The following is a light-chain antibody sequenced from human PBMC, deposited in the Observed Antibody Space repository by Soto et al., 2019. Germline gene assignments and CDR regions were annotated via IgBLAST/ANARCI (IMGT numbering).Light chain of an antibody. CDR2: GSS. Sequence: QSVLTRPPSVSGAPGQRVTISCTGSSSNIGAGYDVHWYQQLPGRAPRLLIYGSSSRPSGVPDRISGSKSGTSASLAITGLQAEDEADYYCQSYDNNLSGGVFGGGTKLTVL. J-gene: IGLJ3*02. CDR3: QSYDNNLSGGV. V-gene: IGLV1-40*01. CDR1: SSNIGAGYD.